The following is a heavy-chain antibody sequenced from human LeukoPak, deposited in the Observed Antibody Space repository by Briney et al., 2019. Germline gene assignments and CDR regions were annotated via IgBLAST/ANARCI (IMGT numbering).Heavy chain of an antibody. CDR1: GGSFSGYY. CDR3: ARGAYGGNSVDY. CDR2: INHSGST. V-gene: IGHV4-34*01. D-gene: IGHD4-23*01. J-gene: IGHJ4*02. Sequence: SETLSLTCAVYGGSFSGYYWSWIRQPPGKGLEWIGEINHSGSTNYNPSLKSRVTISVDTSKNQFSLKLSSVTAADTAVNYCARGAYGGNSVDYWGQGTLVTVSS.